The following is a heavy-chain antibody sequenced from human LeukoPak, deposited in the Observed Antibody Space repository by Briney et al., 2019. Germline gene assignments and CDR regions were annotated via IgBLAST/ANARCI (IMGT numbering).Heavy chain of an antibody. CDR2: IYTSGGT. J-gene: IGHJ4*02. Sequence: SETLCLTCTVSGDSISSYYWCWIRHRPGEGLGWIGYIYTSGGTNYIPSLKGRVTMSIDTSKNQFSLKLSSVTAADSDVYYCARLTRLSTSPDRYYLDYWGQGTLVTVSS. CDR3: ARLTRLSTSPDRYYLDY. D-gene: IGHD6-6*01. V-gene: IGHV4-4*09. CDR1: GDSISSYY.